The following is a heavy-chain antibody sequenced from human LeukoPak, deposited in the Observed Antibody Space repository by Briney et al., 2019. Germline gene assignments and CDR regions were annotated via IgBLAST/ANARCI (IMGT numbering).Heavy chain of an antibody. J-gene: IGHJ6*03. CDR3: ARDKRVAVAGTYIYYYYMDV. Sequence: SETLSLTCTVSGGSISSSSYYWGWIRQPPGKGLEWIGSIYCSGSTYYNPSLKSRVTISVETSKNQFSLKLSSVTAADTAVYYCARDKRVAVAGTYIYYYYMDVWGNGTTVTISS. CDR2: IYCSGST. CDR1: GGSISSSSYY. D-gene: IGHD6-19*01. V-gene: IGHV4-39*07.